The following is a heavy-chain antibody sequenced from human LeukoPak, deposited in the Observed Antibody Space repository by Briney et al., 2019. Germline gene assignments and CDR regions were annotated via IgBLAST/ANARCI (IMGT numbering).Heavy chain of an antibody. CDR2: INPNSGDT. Sequence: ASVKVSCKASRYTFTGYYFHWVRQAPGQGLEWMGWINPNSGDTNYAQKFQGRVTMTRDTSISTAYMELSRLRSDDTAVYYCARGIWIDYWGQGTLVTVSS. V-gene: IGHV1-2*02. CDR1: RYTFTGYY. J-gene: IGHJ4*02. CDR3: ARGIWIDY. D-gene: IGHD2-15*01.